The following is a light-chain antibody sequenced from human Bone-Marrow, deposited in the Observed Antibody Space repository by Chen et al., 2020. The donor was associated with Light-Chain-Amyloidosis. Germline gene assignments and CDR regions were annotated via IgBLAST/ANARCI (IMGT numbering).Light chain of an antibody. V-gene: IGLV3-21*02. CDR2: DDS. Sequence: SYVLTQPSSVSAAPGQTATIACGGNNIGSTIVHWYQQTPGQAPLLVVYDDSDRPSGIPERLSGSNSGNTATLTISRVEAGDEADYYCQVWDRSSDRPVFGGGTKLTVL. CDR1: NIGSTI. CDR3: QVWDRSSDRPV. J-gene: IGLJ3*02.